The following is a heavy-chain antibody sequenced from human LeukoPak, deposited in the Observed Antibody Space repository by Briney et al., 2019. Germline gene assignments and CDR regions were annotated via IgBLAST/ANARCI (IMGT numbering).Heavy chain of an antibody. V-gene: IGHV3-30*02. D-gene: IGHD4-17*01. CDR1: GFTFSSYG. J-gene: IGHJ4*02. Sequence: PGGSLRLSCAASGFTFSSYGMHWVRQAPGKGLEWVAFIRYDGSNKYYADSVKGRFTISRDNSKNTLYLQMNSLRAEDTAVYYCARHRVTNYFDYWGQGTLVTVSS. CDR3: ARHRVTNYFDY. CDR2: IRYDGSNK.